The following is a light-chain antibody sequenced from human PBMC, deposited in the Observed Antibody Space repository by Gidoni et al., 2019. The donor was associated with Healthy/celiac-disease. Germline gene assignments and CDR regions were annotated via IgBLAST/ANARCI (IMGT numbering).Light chain of an antibody. V-gene: IGLV1-40*01. CDR3: QSYDSSLSGSV. CDR2: GNS. J-gene: IGLJ3*02. Sequence: QSVLTQPPPVSAAPGQRVTISCTGSSSNIGAGYDVHWYQQLPGTAPKLLIYGNSNRPSGVPDRFSGSKSGTSASLAITGLQPEDEADYYCQSYDSSLSGSVFGGGTKLTVL. CDR1: SSNIGAGYD.